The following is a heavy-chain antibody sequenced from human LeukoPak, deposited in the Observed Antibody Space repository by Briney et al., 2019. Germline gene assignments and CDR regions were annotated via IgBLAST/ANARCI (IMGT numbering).Heavy chain of an antibody. CDR1: GGSFSGYY. Sequence: SETLSLTCAVYGGSFSGYYWSWTRQPPGKGLEWIGEINHSGSTNYNPSLKSRVTISVDTSKNQFSLKLSSVTAADTAVYYCASKRPHYGSGSYRYYYYYYMDVWGKGTTVTISS. CDR3: ASKRPHYGSGSYRYYYYYYMDV. D-gene: IGHD3-10*01. CDR2: INHSGST. V-gene: IGHV4-34*01. J-gene: IGHJ6*03.